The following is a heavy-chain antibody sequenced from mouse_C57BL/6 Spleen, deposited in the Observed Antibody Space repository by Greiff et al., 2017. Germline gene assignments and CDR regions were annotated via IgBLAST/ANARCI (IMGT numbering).Heavy chain of an antibody. J-gene: IGHJ1*03. CDR3: ARKGDYGPWYFDV. Sequence: VQLQQSGPGLVQPSQSLSITCTVSGFSLTSYGVHWVRQSPGKGLEWLGVIWSGGSTDYNAAFISRLSISKDNSKSQVFFKMNSLQADDTAIYYCARKGDYGPWYFDVWGTGTTVTVSS. V-gene: IGHV2-2*01. CDR1: GFSLTSYG. CDR2: IWSGGST. D-gene: IGHD1-2*01.